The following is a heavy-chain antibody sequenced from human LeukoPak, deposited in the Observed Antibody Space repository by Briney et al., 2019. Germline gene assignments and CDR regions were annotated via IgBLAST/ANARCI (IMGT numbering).Heavy chain of an antibody. V-gene: IGHV4-38-2*02. CDR2: IYHSGST. J-gene: IGHJ3*02. CDR1: GYSISSGYY. CDR3: ARGQGSGTSCSI. Sequence: KTSETLSLTCTVSGYSISSGYYWGWIRQPPGKGLEWIGSIYHSGSTYYNPSLKSRVTISVDTSKNQFSLKLSSVTAADTAVYYCARGQGSGTSCSIWGQGTMVTVSS. D-gene: IGHD3-10*01.